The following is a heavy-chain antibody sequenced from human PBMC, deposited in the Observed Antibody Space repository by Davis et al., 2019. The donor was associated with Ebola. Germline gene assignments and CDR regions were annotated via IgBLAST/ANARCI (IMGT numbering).Heavy chain of an antibody. CDR1: GFTFSSYA. D-gene: IGHD1-26*01. CDR3: ARGGSGSYYRPFDY. J-gene: IGHJ4*02. V-gene: IGHV3-64*01. CDR2: ISSNGGST. Sequence: GGSLRLSCAASGFTFSSYAMHWVRQAPGKGLEYVSAISSNGGSTYYANSVKGRFTISRDNSKNTLYLQMGSLRAEDMAVYYCARGGSGSYYRPFDYWGQGTLVTVSS.